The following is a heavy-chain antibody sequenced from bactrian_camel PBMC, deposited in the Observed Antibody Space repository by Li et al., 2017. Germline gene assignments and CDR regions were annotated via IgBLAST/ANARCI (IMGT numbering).Heavy chain of an antibody. D-gene: IGHD8*01. J-gene: IGHJ4*01. V-gene: IGHV3S54*01. Sequence: QLVESGGGSVQAGGSLRLSCAASGPTAKIMTRRRMGWFRQAPGKEEREGVAAIYTRDATSTLYADSLKGRFTISRDDAKNAVYLQFDNLKTEDTAMYRCHALCGPWIEAHYWGEGTQVTVS. CDR3: HALCGPWIEAHY. CDR1: GPTAKIMTRRR. CDR2: IYTRDATST.